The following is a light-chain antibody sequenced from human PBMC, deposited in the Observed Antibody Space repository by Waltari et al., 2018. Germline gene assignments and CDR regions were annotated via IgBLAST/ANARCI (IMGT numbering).Light chain of an antibody. Sequence: SFELTQPPSVSVSPGQTARIPPSRDPFPKTSVYWYQQKSGQAPVLVISEDSKRPSGIPERFSGSSSGTMATLTISGAQVEDEADYYCYSTDSSADYVLFAGGTKLTVL. V-gene: IGLV3-10*01. CDR2: EDS. CDR1: PFPKTS. CDR3: YSTDSSADYVL. J-gene: IGLJ2*01.